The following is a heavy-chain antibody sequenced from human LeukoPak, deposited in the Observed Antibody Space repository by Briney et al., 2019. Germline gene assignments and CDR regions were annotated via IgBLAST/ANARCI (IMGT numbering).Heavy chain of an antibody. CDR2: IWSDGSNK. V-gene: IGHV3-33*08. J-gene: IGHJ4*02. CDR3: ARRKQLWTHDDY. CDR1: GFTFSRYD. Sequence: GRSLRLSCAASGFTFSRYDIHWVRQAPGKGLEWVAVIWSDGSNKNYADSVKGRFTISRDNAKNSLYLQMNSLRAEDTAVYYCARRKQLWTHDDYWGQGTLVTVSS. D-gene: IGHD5-18*01.